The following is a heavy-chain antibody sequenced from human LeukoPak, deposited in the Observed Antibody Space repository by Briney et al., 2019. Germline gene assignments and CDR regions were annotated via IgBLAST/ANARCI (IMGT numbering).Heavy chain of an antibody. V-gene: IGHV4-59*01. CDR3: ARLVSSGYYQSPHFDY. J-gene: IGHJ4*02. D-gene: IGHD3-22*01. CDR2: IYYSGST. CDR1: GGSFSGYY. Sequence: NSSETLSLTCAVYGGSFSGYYWSWIRQPPGKGLEWIGYIYYSGSTNYNASLKSRVTISVDTSKNQFSLKLSSVTAADTAVYYCARLVSSGYYQSPHFDYWGQGTLVTVSS.